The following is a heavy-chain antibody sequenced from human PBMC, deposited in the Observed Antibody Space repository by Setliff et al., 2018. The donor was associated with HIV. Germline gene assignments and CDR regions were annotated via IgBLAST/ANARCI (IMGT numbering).Heavy chain of an antibody. CDR2: MNPNYVNA. CDR1: GYTFTSYV. V-gene: IGHV1-8*02. CDR3: ARSKTYYYDSSGIYDDYNYYGMDV. D-gene: IGHD3-22*01. J-gene: IGHJ6*02. Sequence: ASVKVSCKASGYTFTSYVINWVRQAPGQGLEWMGWMNPNYVNAGYAEKFEGRVTMTSNTRTTTVYMELSSLRSEDTAVYYCARSKTYYYDSSGIYDDYNYYGMDVWGQGTTVTVSS.